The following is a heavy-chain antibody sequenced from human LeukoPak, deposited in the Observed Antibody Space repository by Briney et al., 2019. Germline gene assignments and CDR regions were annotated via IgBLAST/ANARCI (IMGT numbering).Heavy chain of an antibody. V-gene: IGHV3-30*18. CDR1: GFTFSSYG. D-gene: IGHD6-13*01. CDR3: AKVRSGAAAGTDLINY. CDR2: ISYDGSNK. J-gene: IGHJ4*02. Sequence: PGRSLRLSCAASGFTFSSYGMHWVRQAPGKGLEWAAVISYDGSNKYYADSVKGRFTISRDNSKNTLYLQMNSLRAEDTAVYYCAKVRSGAAAGTDLINYWGQGTLVTVSS.